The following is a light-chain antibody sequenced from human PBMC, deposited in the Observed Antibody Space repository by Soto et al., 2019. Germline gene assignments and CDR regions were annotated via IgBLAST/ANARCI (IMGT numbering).Light chain of an antibody. V-gene: IGKV1-5*03. CDR1: QSMRTY. CDR2: KAS. J-gene: IGKJ1*01. Sequence: DIQMTQSPASLSASVGDRVTITCRASQSMRTYLNWYQQRPGKPPNLLIYKASTLASGVPSRFSGSGSGTEFTLTINSLQPDDFATYYCQQYHIYSGTFGQGTKVDIK. CDR3: QQYHIYSGT.